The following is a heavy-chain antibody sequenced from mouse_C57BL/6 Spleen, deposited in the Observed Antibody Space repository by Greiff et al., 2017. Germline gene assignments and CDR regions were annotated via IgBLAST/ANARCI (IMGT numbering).Heavy chain of an antibody. CDR1: GFTFSSYA. CDR2: ISSGGDYI. J-gene: IGHJ4*01. CDR3: TRDGGLHRDY. D-gene: IGHD2-4*01. V-gene: IGHV5-9-1*02. Sequence: EVNVVESGEGLVKPGGSLKLSCAASGFTFSSYAMSWVRQTPETRLEWVAYISSGGDYIYYADTVQGRFTISRDNARNTLYLQMSSLKSEDTAMYYCTRDGGLHRDYGGQGTSVTVSS.